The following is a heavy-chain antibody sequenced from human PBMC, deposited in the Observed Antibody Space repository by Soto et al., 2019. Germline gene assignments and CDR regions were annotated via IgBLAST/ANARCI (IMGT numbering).Heavy chain of an antibody. CDR2: IYPDSGGT. V-gene: IGHV1-2*02. J-gene: IGHJ4*02. Sequence: QVQLVPSGAEVKKPGASVKVSCRTSGYTFSGFYIPWVRQAPGQGLESMGWIYPDSGGTDYAQKLQGRVTMTRDTAISTADMELSRLRSDDTAVYYCRVTGVSEVDYWGQGTLVTVSS. CDR3: RVTGVSEVDY. D-gene: IGHD2-8*01. CDR1: GYTFSGFY.